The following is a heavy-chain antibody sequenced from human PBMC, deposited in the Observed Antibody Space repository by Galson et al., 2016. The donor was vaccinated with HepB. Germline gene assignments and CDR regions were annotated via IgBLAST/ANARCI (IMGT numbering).Heavy chain of an antibody. CDR3: AKDYTVRVLGIAHFDY. D-gene: IGHD3-16*01. V-gene: IGHV3-23*01. J-gene: IGHJ4*02. CDR1: GFSLSDYA. CDR2: INDVGDT. Sequence: SLRLSCAPSGFSLSDYAVSWARQAPGKGLEWVSGINDVGDTYYTDSVKGRFTTSRDTSKNTVYLQMNSLRADDTAICYCAKDYTVRVLGIAHFDYWGQGIRVTVSS.